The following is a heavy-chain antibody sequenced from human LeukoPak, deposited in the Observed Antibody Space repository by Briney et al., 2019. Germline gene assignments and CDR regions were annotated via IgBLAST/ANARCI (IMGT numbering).Heavy chain of an antibody. Sequence: SETLSLTCAVYGGSFSGCYWSWIRQPPGKGLEWIGEINHSGSTNYNPSLKSRVTISVDTSKNQFSLKLSSVTAADTAVYYCARRNSNYRWFDPWGQGTLVTVSS. D-gene: IGHD4-11*01. CDR1: GGSFSGCY. J-gene: IGHJ5*02. CDR2: INHSGST. CDR3: ARRNSNYRWFDP. V-gene: IGHV4-34*01.